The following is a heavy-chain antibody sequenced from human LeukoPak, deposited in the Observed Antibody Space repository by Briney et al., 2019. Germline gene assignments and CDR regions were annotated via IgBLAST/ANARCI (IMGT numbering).Heavy chain of an antibody. V-gene: IGHV4-34*01. CDR3: ARRLLAGGYCSGGSCYGGFDY. CDR1: GGSFSGYY. CDR2: INHSGST. J-gene: IGHJ4*02. D-gene: IGHD2-15*01. Sequence: SETLSLTCAVYGGSFSGYYWSWIRQPPGKGLEWIGEINHSGSTNYNPSLKSRVTISVDTSKNQFSLKLSSVTAADTAVYYCARRLLAGGYCSGGSCYGGFDYWGQGTLVTVSS.